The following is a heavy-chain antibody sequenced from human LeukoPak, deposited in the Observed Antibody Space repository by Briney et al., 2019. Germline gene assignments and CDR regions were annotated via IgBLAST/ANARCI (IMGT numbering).Heavy chain of an antibody. Sequence: SETLSLTCAVYGGSFSGYYWSWIRQPPGKGLEWIGEINHSGSTNHNPSLKSRVTISVDTSKNQFSLKLSSATAADTAVYYCASTYDSSGYHFDYWGQGTLVTVSS. CDR3: ASTYDSSGYHFDY. V-gene: IGHV4-34*01. CDR1: GGSFSGYY. CDR2: INHSGST. J-gene: IGHJ4*02. D-gene: IGHD3-22*01.